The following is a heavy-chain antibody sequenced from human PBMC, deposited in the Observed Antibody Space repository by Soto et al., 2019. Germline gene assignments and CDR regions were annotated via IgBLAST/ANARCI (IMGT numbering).Heavy chain of an antibody. CDR2: VNPNSGGT. CDR1: GYTFTGYY. Sequence: ASVKVSCKASGYTFTGYYMHWVRQAPGQGLKWIGWVNPNSGGTNYAQKFQGWVTMTRDTSISTAYMELSRLRSDDTAVYYCARDSRDIVATISYSEPFYFDYWGQGTLVTVSS. J-gene: IGHJ4*02. CDR3: ARDSRDIVATISYSEPFYFDY. V-gene: IGHV1-2*04. D-gene: IGHD5-12*01.